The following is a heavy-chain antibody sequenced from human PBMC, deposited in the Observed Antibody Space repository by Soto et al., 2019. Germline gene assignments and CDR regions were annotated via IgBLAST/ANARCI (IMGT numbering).Heavy chain of an antibody. CDR1: GGSISSGDYY. CDR3: ARDNILGILYGGMDV. Sequence: TLSLTCTVSGGSISSGDYYWSWIRQPPGKGLEWIGYIYYSGSTYYNPSLKSRVTISVDTSKNQFSLKMSSVTAADTAVYYCARDNILGILYGGMDVWGQGTTVTVSS. CDR2: IYYSGST. V-gene: IGHV4-30-4*01. J-gene: IGHJ6*02. D-gene: IGHD3-3*01.